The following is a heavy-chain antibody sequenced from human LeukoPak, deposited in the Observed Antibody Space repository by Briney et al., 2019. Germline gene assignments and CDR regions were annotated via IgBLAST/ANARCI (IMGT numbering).Heavy chain of an antibody. CDR2: IKQDGSEK. Sequence: GGSLRLSCAVSGFTFSNYAMSWVRQAPGKGLEWVANIKQDGSEKYYVDSVKGRFTISRDNAKNSLYLQMNSLRAEDTAVYYCARDQRYCSSSSCPWEPFDYWGQGTLVTVSS. D-gene: IGHD2-2*01. J-gene: IGHJ4*02. V-gene: IGHV3-7*05. CDR1: GFTFSNYA. CDR3: ARDQRYCSSSSCPWEPFDY.